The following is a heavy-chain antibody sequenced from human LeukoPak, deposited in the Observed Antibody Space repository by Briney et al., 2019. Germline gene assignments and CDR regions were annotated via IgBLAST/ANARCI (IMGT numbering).Heavy chain of an antibody. CDR3: ARGYSSSWYSGLFVYYFDY. Sequence: ASVKVSCKASGYTFTSYDINWVRQATGQGLEWMGWMNPNSGNTGYAQKFQGRVTITRNTSISTAYMELSSLRSEDTAVYYCARGYSSSWYSGLFVYYFDYWGQGTLVTASS. CDR2: MNPNSGNT. CDR1: GYTFTSYD. J-gene: IGHJ4*02. V-gene: IGHV1-8*03. D-gene: IGHD6-13*01.